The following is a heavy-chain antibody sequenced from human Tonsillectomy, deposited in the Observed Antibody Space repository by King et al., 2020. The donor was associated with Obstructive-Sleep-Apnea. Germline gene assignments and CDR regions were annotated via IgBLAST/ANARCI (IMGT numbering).Heavy chain of an antibody. Sequence: VQLVESGGGVVQPGRYLRLSCAASGFTFSDYAMHWVRQAPGKGLEWLAVIFYDGSSKYYADSVKGRFTISRDNTNNTLYLQTNSLRAEDTAVYYCARGSCTSGTCYSGQHNWFDPWGQGTPVTVSS. J-gene: IGHJ5*02. CDR1: GFTFSDYA. D-gene: IGHD2-2*01. CDR2: IFYDGSSK. CDR3: ARGSCTSGTCYSGQHNWFDP. V-gene: IGHV3-30*04.